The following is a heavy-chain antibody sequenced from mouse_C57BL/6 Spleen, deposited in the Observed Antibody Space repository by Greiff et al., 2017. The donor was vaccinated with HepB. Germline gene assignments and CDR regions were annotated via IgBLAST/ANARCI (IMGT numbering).Heavy chain of an antibody. Sequence: VQLVESGAELVRPGASVTLSCKASGYTFTDYEMHWVKQTPVHGLEWIGAIDPETGGTAYNQKFKGKAILTADKSSSTAYMELRSLTSEDSAVYYCTRGGGWYFDYWGQGTTLTVSS. J-gene: IGHJ2*01. D-gene: IGHD3-3*01. CDR3: TRGGGWYFDY. CDR2: IDPETGGT. CDR1: GYTFTDYE. V-gene: IGHV1-15*01.